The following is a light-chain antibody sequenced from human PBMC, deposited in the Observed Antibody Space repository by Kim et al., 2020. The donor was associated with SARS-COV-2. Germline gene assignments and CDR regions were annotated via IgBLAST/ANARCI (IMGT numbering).Light chain of an antibody. CDR3: SLNYAGGRM. Sequence: QAVVTQEPSLTVSQGGTVTLTCGSNTGPVTSNQWPYWVQQKPGQVPRTLIYDTNNKHSWTPARFSGSLFGGKAALTLSGAQPDDEADYYCSLNYAGGRMCGGGTQLTVL. CDR1: TGPVTSNQW. V-gene: IGLV7-46*01. CDR2: DTN. J-gene: IGLJ3*02.